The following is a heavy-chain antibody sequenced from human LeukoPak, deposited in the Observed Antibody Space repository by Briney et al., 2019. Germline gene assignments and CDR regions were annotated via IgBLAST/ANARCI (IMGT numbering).Heavy chain of an antibody. CDR1: GFTFSSYW. V-gene: IGHV3-7*01. CDR3: ARVVRGVIIYYFDY. D-gene: IGHD3-10*01. J-gene: IGHJ4*02. CDR2: IKQDGSEK. Sequence: SGGSLRLSCAASGFTFSSYWMSWVRQAPGKGLEWVANIKQDGSEKYYVDSVRGRFTISRDNAKNSLYLQMNSLRAEDTAVYYCARVVRGVIIYYFDYWGQGTLVTVSS.